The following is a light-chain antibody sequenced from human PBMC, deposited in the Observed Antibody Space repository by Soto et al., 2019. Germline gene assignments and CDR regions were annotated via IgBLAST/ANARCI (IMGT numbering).Light chain of an antibody. V-gene: IGLV7-46*01. J-gene: IGLJ2*01. CDR1: TGAVTSSHY. CDR3: LFSYSGARV. Sequence: QAVVTQEPSLTVSPGGTVTLTCGFTTGAVTSSHYPYWFQQKPGQAPRTLIYDTNNKHSWTPARFSGYLLGGKAALTLSGAQPEDEADYYCLFSYSGARVFGGGTKLTVL. CDR2: DTN.